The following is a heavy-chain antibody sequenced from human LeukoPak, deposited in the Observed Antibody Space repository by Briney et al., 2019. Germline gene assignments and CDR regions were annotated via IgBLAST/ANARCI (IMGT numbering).Heavy chain of an antibody. V-gene: IGHV4-34*01. CDR3: ARELTDEYSSSRSGFDY. CDR1: GGSFSGYY. CDR2: INHSGST. D-gene: IGHD6-6*01. Sequence: SETLSLTCAVYGGSFSGYYWSWIRQPPGKGLEWIGEINHSGSTDYNPSLKSRVTISVDTSKNQFSLKLSSVTAADTAVYYCARELTDEYSSSRSGFDYRGQGTLVTVSS. J-gene: IGHJ4*02.